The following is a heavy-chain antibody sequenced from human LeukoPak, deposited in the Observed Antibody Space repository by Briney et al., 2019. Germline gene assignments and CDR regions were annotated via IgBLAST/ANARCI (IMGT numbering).Heavy chain of an antibody. V-gene: IGHV3-53*01. CDR2: IESGGST. J-gene: IGHJ4*02. CDR3: ARGRYYGSGSYYKGLDY. Sequence: GGSLRLSCAASGFTVSSKYMNWVRQAPGKGLEWVSVIESGGSTYYADSVKGRFTVSRDNFQNTLYLQMNSLRAEDTAVYYCARGRYYGSGSYYKGLDYWGQGALVTVSS. D-gene: IGHD3-10*01. CDR1: GFTVSSKY.